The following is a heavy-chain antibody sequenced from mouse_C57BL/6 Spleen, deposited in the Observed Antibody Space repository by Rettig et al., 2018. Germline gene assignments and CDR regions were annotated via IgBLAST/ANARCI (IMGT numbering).Heavy chain of an antibody. Sequence: SYWMNWVKQRPGKGLEWIGQIYPGDGDTNYNGNFKGKATLTADKSSSTAYMQFSSLTSEDSAVYFCARGAYWGQGTLVTVS. CDR2: IYPGDGDT. V-gene: IGHV1-80*01. CDR3: ARGAY. CDR1: SYW. J-gene: IGHJ3*01.